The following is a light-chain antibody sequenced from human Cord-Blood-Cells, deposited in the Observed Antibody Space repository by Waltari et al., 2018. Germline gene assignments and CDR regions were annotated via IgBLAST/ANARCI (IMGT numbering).Light chain of an antibody. CDR2: DVS. Sequence: QSALTPPASVSGSPGQSITISCTGTSSDVGGYNYVSWYQQHPGKAPKLMIYDVSKRPSGVSNRFSGSKSGNTASLTSSGLQAEDEADYYCSSYTSSSTFGVFGGGTKLTVL. J-gene: IGLJ3*02. V-gene: IGLV2-14*01. CDR3: SSYTSSSTFGV. CDR1: SSDVGGYNY.